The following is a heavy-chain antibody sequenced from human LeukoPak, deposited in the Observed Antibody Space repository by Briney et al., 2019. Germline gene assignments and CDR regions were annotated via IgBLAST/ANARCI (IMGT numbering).Heavy chain of an antibody. CDR2: IWYDGSNK. CDR3: ARAGLQLPYFDY. CDR1: GFTFSSYG. J-gene: IGHJ4*02. D-gene: IGHD1-7*01. Sequence: GGSLRLSCAASGFTFSSYGMHWVRQAPGKGLEWVAVIWYDGSNKYYADSVKGRFTISRDNSKNTLYLQMNSLRAEDTAVYYCARAGLQLPYFDYWGQGTLVTVSS. V-gene: IGHV3-33*01.